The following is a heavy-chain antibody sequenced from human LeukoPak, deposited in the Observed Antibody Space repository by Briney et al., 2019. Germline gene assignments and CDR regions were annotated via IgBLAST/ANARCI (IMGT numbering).Heavy chain of an antibody. D-gene: IGHD3-3*01. CDR3: ARRDFDAFDI. J-gene: IGHJ3*02. V-gene: IGHV3-33*01. CDR1: GFTFSNYG. CDR2: IWYDGSNK. Sequence: GRSLRLSCAASGFTFSNYGIHWVRQAPGKGLEWVALIWYDGSNKRYADSVKGRFTISRDNSKNTLSLQLNSLRAEDTAVYYCARRDFDAFDIWGQGTMVTVSS.